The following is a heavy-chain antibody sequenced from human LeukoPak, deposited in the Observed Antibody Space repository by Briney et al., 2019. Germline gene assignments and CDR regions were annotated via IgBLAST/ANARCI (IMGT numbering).Heavy chain of an antibody. CDR2: INWNGGKT. Sequence: GGSLRLSCAASGFNSEDYGMSWVRQVPGKGLEWVSGINWNGGKTGYGDSVKGRLTISRDNAKKSLYLQMHSLRREDTASYYCARENGDAFDIWGQGTMVSVSS. CDR3: ARENGDAFDI. V-gene: IGHV3-20*04. CDR1: GFNSEDYG. D-gene: IGHD2-8*01. J-gene: IGHJ3*02.